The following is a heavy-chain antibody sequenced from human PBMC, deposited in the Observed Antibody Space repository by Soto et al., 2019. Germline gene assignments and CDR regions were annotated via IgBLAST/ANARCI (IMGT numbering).Heavy chain of an antibody. Sequence: SETLSLTCTVSGGSISGYYWSWIRQSPGKGLEWIGFIYYNGATNYNPSLKSRVTISVDTSKNQFSLRLTSVTASDTAVYYCARLGAYYQALDPWGQGTLVTVSS. CDR3: ARLGAYYQALDP. V-gene: IGHV4-59*08. D-gene: IGHD2-21*01. CDR1: GGSISGYY. J-gene: IGHJ5*02. CDR2: IYYNGAT.